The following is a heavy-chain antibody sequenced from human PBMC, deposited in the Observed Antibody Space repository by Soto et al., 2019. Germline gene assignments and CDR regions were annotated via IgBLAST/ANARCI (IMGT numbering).Heavy chain of an antibody. CDR3: ARSGCGGDCSFDY. J-gene: IGHJ4*02. V-gene: IGHV1-46*01. D-gene: IGHD2-21*02. CDR2: IDPSSGFT. CDR1: GYTFTSHY. Sequence: QVQVVQSGAEVKKPGSSVKVSCKASGYTFTSHYINWVRQAPGQGLEWMGVIDPSSGFTSYAQKLQGRVAMTRDTSTSTVYMEVSSLRSEDTAVYYCARSGCGGDCSFDYWGQGTLVTVSS.